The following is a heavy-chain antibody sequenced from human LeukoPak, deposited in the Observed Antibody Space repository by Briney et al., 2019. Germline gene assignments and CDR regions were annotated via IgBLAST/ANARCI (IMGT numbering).Heavy chain of an antibody. J-gene: IGHJ6*03. CDR1: GFTFSSFA. CDR2: ISNSGSTT. CDR3: AKRVVGVTNYYYMDD. Sequence: GGSLRLSCAASGFTFSSFAMNWVRQAPGKGLEWVSGISNSGSTTFYADSVKGRFTISRDNSKNTLYLQMNSLRVEDTAVYYRAKRVVGVTNYYYMDDWDRGTTLTVSS. D-gene: IGHD1-26*01. V-gene: IGHV3-23*01.